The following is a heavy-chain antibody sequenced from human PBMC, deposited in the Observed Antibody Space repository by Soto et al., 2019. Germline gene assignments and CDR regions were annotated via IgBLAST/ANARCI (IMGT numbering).Heavy chain of an antibody. CDR1: GFTFSSYG. D-gene: IGHD2-15*01. CDR3: ARDLRQCSGGSCYQSFDY. J-gene: IGHJ4*02. V-gene: IGHV3-33*01. CDR2: IWYDGSNK. Sequence: QVQLVESGGGVVQPGRSLRLSCAASGFTFSSYGMHWVRQAPGKGLEWVAVIWYDGSNKKYPDSVKGRFTISRDNSKNTLYLQMNSLRADDTAVYYCARDLRQCSGGSCYQSFDYWGQGTLLTVSS.